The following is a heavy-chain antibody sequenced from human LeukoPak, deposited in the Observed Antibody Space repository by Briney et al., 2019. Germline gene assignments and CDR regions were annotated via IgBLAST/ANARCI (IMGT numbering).Heavy chain of an antibody. CDR2: IIPIFGTA. V-gene: IGHV1-69*05. D-gene: IGHD3-10*01. Sequence: SVKVSCKASGGTFSSYAISWVRQAPGQGLEWMGGIIPIFGTANYAQKFQGRVTITTDESTSTAYMELSSLRSEDTAVYYCARNSFYYGSGSPDLGWFDPWGQGTLVTVSS. J-gene: IGHJ5*02. CDR1: GGTFSSYA. CDR3: ARNSFYYGSGSPDLGWFDP.